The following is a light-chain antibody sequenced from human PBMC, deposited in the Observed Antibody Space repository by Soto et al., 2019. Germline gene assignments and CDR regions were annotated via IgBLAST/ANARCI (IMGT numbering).Light chain of an antibody. CDR1: SSDVGAYDY. Sequence: QSALTQPRSVSESPGQSVTISCTGTSSDVGAYDYVSWYQQHPGKAPQLMIYDVTKRPSGVPHRFSGSRSGNTASLTISGLQAEDDADYYCCSYAGSYTWVFGGGTKRTVL. CDR2: DVT. V-gene: IGLV2-11*01. CDR3: CSYAGSYTWV. J-gene: IGLJ2*01.